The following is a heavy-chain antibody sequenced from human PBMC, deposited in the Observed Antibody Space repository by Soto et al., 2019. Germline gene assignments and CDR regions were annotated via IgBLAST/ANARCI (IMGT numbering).Heavy chain of an antibody. V-gene: IGHV4-39*01. CDR2: MYDSGSR. D-gene: IGHD4-4*01. CDR3: ARHPRDDYNYGGSGIFCY. J-gene: IGHJ4*02. Sequence: TETLSLTCRVSGGSISRSTSWWAWIRQPPGQGLEWIGDMYDSGSRLLSPSLKSRVTLFVGTSKNKLAPQSNPATAADTAVYYCARHPRDDYNYGGSGIFCYWGQGTLVTVSS. CDR1: GGSISRSTSW.